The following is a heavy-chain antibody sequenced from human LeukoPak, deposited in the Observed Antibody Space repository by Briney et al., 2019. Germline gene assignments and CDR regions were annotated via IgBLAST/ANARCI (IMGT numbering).Heavy chain of an antibody. Sequence: SVKVSCKASGGTFSSYAISWVRQAPGQGLEWMGGIIPIFGTANYAQKFQGRVTITTDESTSTAYMELSSLRSEDTAVYYCARDVAVGATGPSTSYFDLWGRGTLVTVSS. D-gene: IGHD1-26*01. CDR1: GGTFSSYA. V-gene: IGHV1-69*05. CDR2: IIPIFGTA. CDR3: ARDVAVGATGPSTSYFDL. J-gene: IGHJ2*01.